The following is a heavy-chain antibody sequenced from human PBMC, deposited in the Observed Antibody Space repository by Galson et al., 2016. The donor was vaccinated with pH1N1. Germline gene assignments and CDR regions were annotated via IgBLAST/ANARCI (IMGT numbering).Heavy chain of an antibody. J-gene: IGHJ4*02. CDR3: ARYRDGYKITASFDH. CDR2: IYFGDSDT. D-gene: IGHD5-24*01. CDR1: GYSYTHLW. Sequence: QSGAEVKKPGESLKISCKGSGYSYTHLWIGWARQMPGKGLEWMGIIYFGDSDTRYSPSFEGQVTISADNSINIAYLQWSSLKASDTAMYYCARYRDGYKITASFDHWGQGTLVTVSS. V-gene: IGHV5-51*03.